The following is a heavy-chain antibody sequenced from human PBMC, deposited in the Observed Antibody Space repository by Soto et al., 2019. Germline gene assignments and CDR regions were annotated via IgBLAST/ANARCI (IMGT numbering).Heavy chain of an antibody. V-gene: IGHV4-59*01. D-gene: IGHD3-10*01. CDR2: VYFTGST. J-gene: IGHJ4*02. Sequence: QVQLQESGPGLVKPSETLSLTCSVSTDSINSYYWSWIRQPPGEGLEWIGYVYFTGSTNYNPYLKSRVTISLDTSKNQYALSLSSVTAADTAVYFCATGRVVYGSEYWGQGTLVTVSP. CDR3: ATGRVVYGSEY. CDR1: TDSINSYY.